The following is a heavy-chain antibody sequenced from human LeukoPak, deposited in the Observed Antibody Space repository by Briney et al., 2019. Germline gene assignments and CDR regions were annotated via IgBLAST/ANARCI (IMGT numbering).Heavy chain of an antibody. D-gene: IGHD4-17*01. Sequence: PSETLSLTCSVSGGSISSHYWSWIRHPPGKGLEWIGYIYYSGSTKYNPSLKSRVTISVDTSKNQFSLKLSSVTAADTAVYYCARGGTTVTPGLLWFDPWGQGTLVTVSS. CDR1: GGSISSHY. CDR3: ARGGTTVTPGLLWFDP. V-gene: IGHV4-59*11. J-gene: IGHJ5*02. CDR2: IYYSGST.